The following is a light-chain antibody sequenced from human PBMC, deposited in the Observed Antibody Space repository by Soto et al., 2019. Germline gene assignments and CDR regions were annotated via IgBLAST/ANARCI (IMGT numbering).Light chain of an antibody. CDR2: DVS. J-gene: IGKJ1*01. V-gene: IGKV1-5*01. CDR3: QQYNTFWT. Sequence: DIQMTQSASAVSGYVEERVTSTCRASQTISSWLAWYQQKPGKAPKLLMYDVSNLESGVPSRFSGSGSGTEFTLTISSLQPDDVATYCCQQYNTFWTFGQGTKVDIK. CDR1: QTISSW.